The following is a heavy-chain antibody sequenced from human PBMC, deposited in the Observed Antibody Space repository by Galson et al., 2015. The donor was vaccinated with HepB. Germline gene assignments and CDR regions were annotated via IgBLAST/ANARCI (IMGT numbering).Heavy chain of an antibody. CDR3: AKDAHSRQGSDY. D-gene: IGHD2-21*01. V-gene: IGHV3-7*01. CDR1: GFTFSSYW. J-gene: IGHJ4*02. Sequence: SLRLSCAASGFTFSSYWMSWVRQAPGKGLEWVANINEDGSVKKYVDSEKGRCTISRDNAGNSLYLQMNSLRVEDTAVYYCAKDAHSRQGSDYWGQGTLVTVSS. CDR2: INEDGSVK.